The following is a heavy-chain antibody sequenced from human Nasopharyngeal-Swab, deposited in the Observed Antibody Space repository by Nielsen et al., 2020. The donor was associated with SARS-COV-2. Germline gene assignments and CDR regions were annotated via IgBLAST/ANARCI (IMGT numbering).Heavy chain of an antibody. CDR1: GFTFDDYA. CDR2: INSDGSST. Sequence: GESLKISCAASGFTFDDYAMHWVRQAPGKGLEWVSGINSDGSSTNYADSVKGRFTISRDNAKNTLYLQMNSLRVEDTAVYYCAVVLSSWGQGTLVTVSS. D-gene: IGHD2-15*01. CDR3: AVVLSS. J-gene: IGHJ4*02. V-gene: IGHV3-74*01.